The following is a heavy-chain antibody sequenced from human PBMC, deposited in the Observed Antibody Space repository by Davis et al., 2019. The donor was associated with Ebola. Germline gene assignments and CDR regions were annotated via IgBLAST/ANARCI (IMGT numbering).Heavy chain of an antibody. J-gene: IGHJ4*02. CDR3: ASNNDWRFDY. V-gene: IGHV3-7*01. CDR2: IKSDGSEK. CDR1: GFTFSSYW. D-gene: IGHD3-9*01. Sequence: GESLKISCAASGFTFSSYWMTWVRQAPGKGLEWVATIKSDGSEKYYVDSVKGRFIISRDNARNSLYLQMNSLRAEDTAVFYCASNNDWRFDYWGQGALVTVSS.